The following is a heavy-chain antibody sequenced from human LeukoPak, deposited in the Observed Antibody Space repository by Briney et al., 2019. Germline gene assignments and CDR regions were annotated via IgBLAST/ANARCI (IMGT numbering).Heavy chain of an antibody. CDR1: GYTFTGNY. V-gene: IGHV1-2*02. CDR2: INPNSGGT. CDR3: ARRKVAATRNWFDP. J-gene: IGHJ5*02. D-gene: IGHD2-15*01. Sequence: ASVKVSCKASGYTFTGNYMHWGRQAPGQGLEWRGWINPNSGGTNYAQKFQGRVTMTRDTSISTAYMELSRLRSDDTAVYYCARRKVAATRNWFDPWGQGTLVTVSS.